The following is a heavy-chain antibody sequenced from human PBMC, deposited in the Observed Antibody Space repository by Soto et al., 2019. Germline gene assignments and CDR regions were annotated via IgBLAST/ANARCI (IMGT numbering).Heavy chain of an antibody. J-gene: IGHJ6*02. CDR3: ARGGKVPYYYGMDV. V-gene: IGHV3-48*03. D-gene: IGHD3-16*01. CDR2: IGVTSSSGSNF. Sequence: EVQLEESGGGLVQPGGSLRLSCAASGFTLSSFALNWVRQAPGKGLEWVSYIGVTSSSGSNFYYAASVKGRFTISRDSAKNSLFLQMNSLRDEDTAIYYCARGGKVPYYYGMDVWGQGTTVTVSS. CDR1: GFTLSSFA.